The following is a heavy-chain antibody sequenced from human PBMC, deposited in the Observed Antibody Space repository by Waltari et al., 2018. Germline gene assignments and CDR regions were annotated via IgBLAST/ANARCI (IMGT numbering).Heavy chain of an antibody. CDR3: ATAIYSSSWYTHSYGMDV. J-gene: IGHJ6*02. CDR2: FDPEDGET. D-gene: IGHD6-13*01. CDR1: GYTLTELS. Sequence: QVQLVQSGAEVKKPGASVKVSCKVSGYTLTELSMHWVRQAPGQGLEWMGGFDPEDGETIYAQKFQGRVTMTEDTSTDTAYMELSSLRSEDTAVYYCATAIYSSSWYTHSYGMDVWGQGTTVTVSS. V-gene: IGHV1-24*01.